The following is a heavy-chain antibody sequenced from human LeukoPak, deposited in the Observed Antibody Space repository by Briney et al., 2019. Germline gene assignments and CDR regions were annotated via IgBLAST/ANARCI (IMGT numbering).Heavy chain of an antibody. Sequence: SETLSLTCTVSGGSISSSSYYWSWIRQPPGKGLEWIGYIYYSGSTNYNPSLKSRVTISVDTSKNQFSLKLSSVTAADTAVYYCARDRLRGGYHPARAFDIWGQGTMVTVSS. CDR2: IYYSGST. J-gene: IGHJ3*02. V-gene: IGHV4-61*01. CDR3: ARDRLRGGYHPARAFDI. CDR1: GGSISSSSYY. D-gene: IGHD3-22*01.